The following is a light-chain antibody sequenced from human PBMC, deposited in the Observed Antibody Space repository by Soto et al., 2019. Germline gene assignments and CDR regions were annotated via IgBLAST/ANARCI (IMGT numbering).Light chain of an antibody. Sequence: SVLTQPLAAPWIIRKSVTIACTGGNSDVGGYEYVSGYEQYPGEAPRLQIYDVNKRPAGVPACLSGSNPGNTASLTVSGLQAEDEAGYYCNADAGMNRFVFGTGTKVTVL. V-gene: IGLV2-8*01. CDR2: DVN. CDR1: NSDVGGYEY. J-gene: IGLJ1*01. CDR3: NADAGMNRFV.